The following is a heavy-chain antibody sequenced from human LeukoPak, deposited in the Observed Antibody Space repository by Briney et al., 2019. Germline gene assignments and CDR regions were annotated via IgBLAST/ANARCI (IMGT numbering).Heavy chain of an antibody. Sequence: ASVKVSCKASGYTFTGYYMHWVRQAPGQGLEWMGRINPNSGGTNYAQKFQGRVTMTRDTSISTAYMKLSRLRSDDTAVYYCARDDVDTAVVQYYYYYYMDVWGKGTTVTVSS. D-gene: IGHD5-18*01. V-gene: IGHV1-2*06. J-gene: IGHJ6*03. CDR1: GYTFTGYY. CDR3: ARDDVDTAVVQYYYYYYMDV. CDR2: INPNSGGT.